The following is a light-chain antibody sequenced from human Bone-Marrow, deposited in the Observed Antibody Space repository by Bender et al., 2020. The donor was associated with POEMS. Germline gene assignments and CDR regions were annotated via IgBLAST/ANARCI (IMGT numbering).Light chain of an antibody. CDR3: QVWDTSSDHPGV. CDR2: DDS. Sequence: SYVLTQPPSLSVAPGKTAIITCGGDDLETKSVHWYQQRPGQAPVVVIYDDSDRPSGIPERFSGSNSGNTATLTISRVEVGDEADYYCQVWDTSSDHPGVFGTGTRVAVL. CDR1: DLETKS. J-gene: IGLJ1*01. V-gene: IGLV3-21*04.